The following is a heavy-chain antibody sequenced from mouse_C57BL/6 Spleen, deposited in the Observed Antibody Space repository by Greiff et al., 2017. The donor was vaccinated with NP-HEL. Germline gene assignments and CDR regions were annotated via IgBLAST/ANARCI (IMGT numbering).Heavy chain of an antibody. CDR3: ARGYDGYYPYYAMDY. J-gene: IGHJ4*01. V-gene: IGHV1-18*01. Sequence: VQLKQSGPELVKPGASVKIPCKASGYTFTDYNMDWVKQSHGKSLEWIGDINPNNGGTIYNQKFKGKATLTVDKSSSTAYMELRSLTSEDTAVYYCARGYDGYYPYYAMDYWGQGTSVTVSS. CDR2: INPNNGGT. D-gene: IGHD2-3*01. CDR1: GYTFTDYN.